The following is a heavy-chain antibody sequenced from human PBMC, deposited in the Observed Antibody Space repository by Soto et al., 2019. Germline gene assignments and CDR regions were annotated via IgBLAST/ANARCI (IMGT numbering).Heavy chain of an antibody. D-gene: IGHD1-26*01. CDR2: IYPSDSDT. J-gene: IGHJ6*02. V-gene: IGHV5-51*01. CDR3: AKHPATGPSDYYYGMDV. Sequence: GESLKISCKGSGYSFTYYWVGWVRQMPGKGLEWMGIIYPSDSDTRYSPSSQGQVTISADKSISTAYLQWSSLKASDTAVYYCAKHPATGPSDYYYGMDVWGQGTTVTVSS. CDR1: GYSFTYYW.